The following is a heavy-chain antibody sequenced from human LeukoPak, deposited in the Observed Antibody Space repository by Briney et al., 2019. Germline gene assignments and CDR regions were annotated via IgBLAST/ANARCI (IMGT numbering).Heavy chain of an antibody. J-gene: IGHJ4*02. D-gene: IGHD2-15*01. Sequence: KTSETLSLTCTVSGGSISSSSYYWGWIRQPPGKGLEWIGSIYYSGSTYYNPSLKSRVTISVDTSKNQFSLKLSSVTAADTAVYYCARDTVVVAAPDYWGQGALVTVSS. CDR1: GGSISSSSYY. CDR2: IYYSGST. CDR3: ARDTVVVAAPDY. V-gene: IGHV4-39*07.